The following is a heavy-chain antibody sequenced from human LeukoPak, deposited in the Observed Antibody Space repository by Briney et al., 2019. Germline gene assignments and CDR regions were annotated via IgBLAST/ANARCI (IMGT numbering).Heavy chain of an antibody. Sequence: GESLKISCKGSGYSINNYWIAWVRQMPGKGLEWMGIIYPADSDIRYSPSFQGQVTISADKSISTAYVQWNSLKASDTAMYYCARQEYCSGASCYTWFDPWGQGTLVTVSS. CDR2: IYPADSDI. V-gene: IGHV5-51*01. CDR1: GYSINNYW. CDR3: ARQEYCSGASCYTWFDP. J-gene: IGHJ5*02. D-gene: IGHD2-15*01.